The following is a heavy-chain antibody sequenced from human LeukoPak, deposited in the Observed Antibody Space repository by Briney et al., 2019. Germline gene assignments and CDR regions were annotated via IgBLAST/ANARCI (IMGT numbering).Heavy chain of an antibody. CDR3: ARATGSGWRTIDF. CDR1: SGSISSSNYF. D-gene: IGHD6-19*01. CDR2: IYYSGST. J-gene: IGHJ4*02. Sequence: SETLSLTCTVSSGSISSSNYFWGWIRQPPGKGLEWIGSIYYSGSTYYNPSLKRRVTISVDTSKNQFSLNLSSVTAADTALYYCARATGSGWRTIDFWGQGTLVTVSS. V-gene: IGHV4-39*07.